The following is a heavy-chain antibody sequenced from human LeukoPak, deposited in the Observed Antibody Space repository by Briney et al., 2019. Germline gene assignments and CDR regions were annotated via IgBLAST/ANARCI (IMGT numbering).Heavy chain of an antibody. J-gene: IGHJ4*02. V-gene: IGHV1-18*01. CDR3: ARDWSIAAALDY. D-gene: IGHD6-13*01. CDR1: GYTFTIYG. Sequence: GASVTVSFTASGYTFTIYGISWVRQAPGQGLEWMGWISAYNGNTNYAQKLQGRVTMTTDTSTSTAYMELRSLRSDDTAVYYCARDWSIAAALDYWGQGTLVTVSS. CDR2: ISAYNGNT.